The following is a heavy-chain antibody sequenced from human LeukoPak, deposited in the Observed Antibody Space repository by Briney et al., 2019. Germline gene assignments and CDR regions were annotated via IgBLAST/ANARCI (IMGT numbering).Heavy chain of an antibody. CDR3: ARHLNEYDFWSGEPRDAFDI. CDR2: IYPADSDT. Sequence: GESLKISCKGSGYNFSGYWIAWVRQMAGKGLEWMGIIYPADSDTRYSPSFQGQVTIPADKSISTAYLQWSSLKASDTAMYYCARHLNEYDFWSGEPRDAFDIWGQGTMVTVSS. V-gene: IGHV5-51*01. CDR1: GYNFSGYW. D-gene: IGHD3-3*01. J-gene: IGHJ3*02.